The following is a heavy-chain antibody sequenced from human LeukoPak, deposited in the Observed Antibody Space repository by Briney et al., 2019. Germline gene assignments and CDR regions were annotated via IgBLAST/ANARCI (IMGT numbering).Heavy chain of an antibody. D-gene: IGHD1-26*01. J-gene: IGHJ4*02. CDR2: IRSKAYGGTT. Sequence: GGSLRLSCTASGFTFGDYSMNWVRQAPGRGLEWVGFIRSKAYGGTTEYAASVKGRFTISRDDSKSIAYLQMNSLKTEDTAVYYCTRGRRATHDYWGQGTLVTVSS. CDR1: GFTFGDYS. CDR3: TRGRRATHDY. V-gene: IGHV3-49*04.